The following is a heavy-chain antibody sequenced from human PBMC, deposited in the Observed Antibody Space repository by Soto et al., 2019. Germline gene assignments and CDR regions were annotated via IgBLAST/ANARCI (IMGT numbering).Heavy chain of an antibody. CDR2: ISYDGSNK. CDR1: GFTFSSYA. D-gene: IGHD3-3*01. CDR3: ARDSASGYYTYGMDV. J-gene: IGHJ6*01. Sequence: QVQLVESGGGVVQPGRSLRLSCAASGFTFSSYAMHWVRQAPGKGLEWVAVISYDGSNKYYADSVKGRFTISRDNSKNTLYLQMNSLRAEDTAVYYCARDSASGYYTYGMDVW. V-gene: IGHV3-30-3*01.